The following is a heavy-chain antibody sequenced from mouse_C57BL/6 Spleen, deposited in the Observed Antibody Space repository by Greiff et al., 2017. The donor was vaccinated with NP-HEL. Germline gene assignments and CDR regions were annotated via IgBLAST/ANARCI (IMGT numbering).Heavy chain of an antibody. CDR2: IYPSDSET. CDR1: GYTFTSYW. CDR3: ARYYNGSSGAMDY. V-gene: IGHV1-61*01. J-gene: IGHJ4*01. Sequence: VQLQQSGAELVRPGSSVKLSCKASGYTFTSYWMDWVKQRPGQGLEWIGNIYPSDSETHYNQKFKDKATLTVDKSSSTAYMQLSSLTSEDSAVYYCARYYNGSSGAMDYRGQGTSVTVSS. D-gene: IGHD1-1*01.